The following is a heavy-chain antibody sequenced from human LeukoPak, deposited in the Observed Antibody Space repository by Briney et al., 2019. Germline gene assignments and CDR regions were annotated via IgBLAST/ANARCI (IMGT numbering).Heavy chain of an antibody. V-gene: IGHV4-59*01. CDR2: IYYSGST. CDR1: GGSISSYY. J-gene: IGHJ3*02. Sequence: PSETLSLTCTVSGGSISSYYWSWIRQPPGKGLEWIGYIYYSGSTNYNPSLKSRVTISVDTSKNQFSLKLSSVTAADTAVYYCASLDYYDSSGFDAFDIWGQGTMVTVSS. D-gene: IGHD3-22*01. CDR3: ASLDYYDSSGFDAFDI.